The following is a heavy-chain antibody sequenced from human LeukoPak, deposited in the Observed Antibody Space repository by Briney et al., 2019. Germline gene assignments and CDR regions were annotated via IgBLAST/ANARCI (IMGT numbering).Heavy chain of an antibody. D-gene: IGHD3-3*01. V-gene: IGHV3-21*01. J-gene: IGHJ6*03. Sequence: GGSLRLSCAASGFTFSSYNMNWVRQAPGKGLEWVSSISSSSSYIYYADSVKGRFTISRDNAKNSLYLQMNSLRAEDTAVYYCARDGGFLEWLLYVGYYYMDVWGKGTTVTVSS. CDR1: GFTFSSYN. CDR2: ISSSSSYI. CDR3: ARDGGFLEWLLYVGYYYMDV.